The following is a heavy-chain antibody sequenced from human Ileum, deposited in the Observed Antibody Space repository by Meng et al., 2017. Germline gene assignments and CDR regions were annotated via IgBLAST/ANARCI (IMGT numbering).Heavy chain of an antibody. CDR3: ARSERSVYWYFDL. CDR1: GGSFSAYY. D-gene: IGHD1-26*01. J-gene: IGHJ2*01. Sequence: QGVAGVLRPSATLSLTCGGNGGSFSAYYWTWIRQPPGKGLEWIGEINYSATTYYSPSLMGRVSVSVDTSKNQFSLKLTSVTAADTAVYYCARSERSVYWYFDLWGRGTLVTVSS. V-gene: IGHV4-34*01. CDR2: INYSATT.